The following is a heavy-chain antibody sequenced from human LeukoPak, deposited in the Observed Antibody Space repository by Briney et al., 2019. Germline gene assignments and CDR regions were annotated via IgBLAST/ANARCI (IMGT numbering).Heavy chain of an antibody. CDR2: IYSGGST. CDR1: GFTVSSNY. CDR3: ANEIRPNDY. J-gene: IGHJ4*02. D-gene: IGHD4-17*01. Sequence: SGGSLRLSCAASGFTVSSNYMSWVRQAPGKGLEWVSVIYSGGSTYYADSVKGRFTISRENSKSTLYLQMNNLRADDTAVYYCANEIRPNDYWGQGTLVTVSS. V-gene: IGHV3-53*01.